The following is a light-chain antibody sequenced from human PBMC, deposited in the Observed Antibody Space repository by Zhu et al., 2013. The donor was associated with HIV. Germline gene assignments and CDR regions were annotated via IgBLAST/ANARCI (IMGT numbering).Light chain of an antibody. CDR3: QQRSHWPPWT. CDR2: DAS. CDR1: QSVSSN. V-gene: IGKV3-11*01. J-gene: IGKJ1*01. Sequence: EIVLTQSPVTLSLSPGERATLSCRASQSVSSNLAWYQQKPGQAPRLVIYDASTRATGIPARFSGSGSGADFSLTINSLESEDFAVYYCQQRSHWPPWTFGQGTKVEIK.